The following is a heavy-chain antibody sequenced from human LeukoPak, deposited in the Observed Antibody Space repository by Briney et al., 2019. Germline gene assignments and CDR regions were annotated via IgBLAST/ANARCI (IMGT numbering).Heavy chain of an antibody. D-gene: IGHD6-13*01. Sequence: SETLSLTCTVPGGSISSFYWNWIRQPAGKGLEWIGRIYTSGSTNYNPSLKSRVTMSVDTSRTQFSLKLSSVTAADTAVYYCARGTPPYTSSPFDYWGQGTLVTVSS. CDR1: GGSISSFY. CDR3: ARGTPPYTSSPFDY. CDR2: IYTSGST. V-gene: IGHV4-4*07. J-gene: IGHJ4*02.